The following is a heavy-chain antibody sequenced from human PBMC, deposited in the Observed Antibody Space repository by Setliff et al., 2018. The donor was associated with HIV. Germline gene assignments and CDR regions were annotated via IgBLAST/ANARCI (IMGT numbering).Heavy chain of an antibody. CDR2: INVDGSSI. Sequence: GGSLRLSCAASGFTFTDYWMHWVRQVPGQGLVWFSRINVDGSSISYADSVKGRFTISRDNAKNTLFLQMNSLRAEDTAVYYCARLPQDVRSSIDFWGQGTLVTVSS. V-gene: IGHV3-74*01. D-gene: IGHD6-6*01. CDR1: GFTFTDYW. J-gene: IGHJ4*02. CDR3: ARLPQDVRSSIDF.